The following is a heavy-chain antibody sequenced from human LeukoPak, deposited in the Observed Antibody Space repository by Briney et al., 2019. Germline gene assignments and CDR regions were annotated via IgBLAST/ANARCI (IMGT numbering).Heavy chain of an antibody. J-gene: IGHJ4*02. CDR3: ARGHSGYDDY. CDR2: FYTSGST. D-gene: IGHD5-12*01. CDR1: GGSMSSYY. Sequence: SETLSLTCTVSGGSMSSYYWSWIRQPAGEGLEWIGRFYTSGSTNYNPPLKSRVTMSVDTSKNQFFLKLNSVTAADTAIYYCARGHSGYDDYWGQGTLVTVSS. V-gene: IGHV4-4*07.